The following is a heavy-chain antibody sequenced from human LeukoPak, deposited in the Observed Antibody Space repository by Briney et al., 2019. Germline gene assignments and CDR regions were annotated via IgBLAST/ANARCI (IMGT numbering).Heavy chain of an antibody. Sequence: SQTLSLTCAISGDFVSGNSATWNWIRQSPSRGLEWLGRSYYRSRWYNDYAVSVKSRITINADTSKNQSSLQLTSVTPEDTAVYYCTRVRGYSYGFDSWGQGTLITVSS. J-gene: IGHJ4*02. CDR3: TRVRGYSYGFDS. D-gene: IGHD5-18*01. CDR2: SYYRSRWYN. V-gene: IGHV6-1*01. CDR1: GDFVSGNSAT.